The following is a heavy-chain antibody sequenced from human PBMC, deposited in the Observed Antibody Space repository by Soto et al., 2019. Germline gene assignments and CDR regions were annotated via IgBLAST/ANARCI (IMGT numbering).Heavy chain of an antibody. J-gene: IGHJ6*02. CDR1: GYTFTSYG. CDR2: ISAYNGNT. D-gene: IGHD3-10*01. V-gene: IGHV1-18*04. Sequence: ASVKVSCKASGYTFTSYGISWVRQAPGQGLEWMGWISAYNGNTNDAQKLQGRVTMTTDTSTSTAYMELRSLRSDDTAVYYCARSSGSDPYYYYGMDVWGQGTTVTV. CDR3: ARSSGSDPYYYYGMDV.